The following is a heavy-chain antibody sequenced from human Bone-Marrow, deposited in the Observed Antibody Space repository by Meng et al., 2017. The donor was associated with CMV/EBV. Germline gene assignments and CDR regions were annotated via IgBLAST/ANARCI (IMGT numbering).Heavy chain of an antibody. CDR1: GLPFSNYA. CDR2: IRGSTGST. D-gene: IGHD1-26*01. V-gene: IGHV3-23*01. Sequence: LSCAESGLPFSNYAMSWVREAPGKGLEWVSAIRGSTGSTFYADSVKGRFTISRDNAKNTLYLQMDSLRAEDTAVYYCAIGDGGSYWSYWGQGTLVTVSS. CDR3: AIGDGGSYWSY. J-gene: IGHJ4*02.